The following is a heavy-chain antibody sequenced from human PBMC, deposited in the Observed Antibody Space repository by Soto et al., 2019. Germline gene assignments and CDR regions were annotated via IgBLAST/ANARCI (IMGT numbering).Heavy chain of an antibody. CDR3: ARGVVIPWYYTDV. CDR1: GGSVSSGSYY. D-gene: IGHD3-3*01. CDR2: IYYSGST. J-gene: IGHJ6*03. V-gene: IGHV4-61*01. Sequence: SETLSLTCTVSGGSVSSGSYYWSWIRQPPGKGLEWIGYIYYSGSTNYNPSLKSRVTISVDTSKNQFSLKLSSVTAADTAVYYCARGVVIPWYYTDVWGKGTTVTVSS.